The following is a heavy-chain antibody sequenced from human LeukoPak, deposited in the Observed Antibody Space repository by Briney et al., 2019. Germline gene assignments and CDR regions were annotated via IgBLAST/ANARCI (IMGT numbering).Heavy chain of an antibody. J-gene: IGHJ4*02. CDR2: ISSSGSTI. CDR3: ARNLYYYDSSGYYYY. D-gene: IGHD3-22*01. V-gene: IGHV3-11*04. Sequence: GGSLRLSCATSGFTFSDYYMSWIRQAPGKGLEWVSYISSSGSTIYYADSVKGRFTISRDNAKNSLYLQMNSLRAEDTAVYYCARNLYYYDSSGYYYYWGQGTLVTVSS. CDR1: GFTFSDYY.